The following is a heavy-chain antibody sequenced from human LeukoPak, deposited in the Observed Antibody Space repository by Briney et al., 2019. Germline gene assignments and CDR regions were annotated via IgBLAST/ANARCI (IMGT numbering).Heavy chain of an antibody. CDR1: GYTFTSYD. D-gene: IGHD5-18*01. V-gene: IGHV1-8*01. Sequence: GASVKVSCKASGYTFTSYDINWVRQATGQGFEWMGWMNPNSGNTGYAQKFQGRVTMTRNTSIRTAYMELSSLTSEDTAVYYCARQRGYNYGYDDYWGQGTLVTVSS. CDR2: MNPNSGNT. J-gene: IGHJ4*02. CDR3: ARQRGYNYGYDDY.